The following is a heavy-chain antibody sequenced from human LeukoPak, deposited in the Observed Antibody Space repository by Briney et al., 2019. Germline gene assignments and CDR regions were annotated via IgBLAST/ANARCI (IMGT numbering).Heavy chain of an antibody. CDR1: GFKFGGFW. CDR2: INQDGSEK. J-gene: IGHJ3*02. Sequence: GGSLRLSCEASGFKFGGFWMNWVRQAPGKGPERVANINQDGSEKLYVDSVKGRFTISRDNAKNSLYLQMNSLRVEDTAVYYCTRDVREAYDIWGHGTMVTVSS. CDR3: TRDVREAYDI. D-gene: IGHD3-16*01. V-gene: IGHV3-7*01.